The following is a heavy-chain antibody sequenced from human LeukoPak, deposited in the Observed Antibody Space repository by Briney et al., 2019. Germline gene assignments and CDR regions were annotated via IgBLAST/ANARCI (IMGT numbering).Heavy chain of an antibody. Sequence: GGSLRLSCAASGFTFDNYAMNWVRQVPGKGLEWISLISWNSGTIGYADSVKGRFTISRDNANNFLYLQMNSLRAEDTAVYYCAKAAGKENGYDFWFEHWGQGTLVTVSS. J-gene: IGHJ5*02. CDR3: AKAAGKENGYDFWFEH. CDR1: GFTFDNYA. CDR2: ISWNSGTI. D-gene: IGHD3-3*01. V-gene: IGHV3-9*01.